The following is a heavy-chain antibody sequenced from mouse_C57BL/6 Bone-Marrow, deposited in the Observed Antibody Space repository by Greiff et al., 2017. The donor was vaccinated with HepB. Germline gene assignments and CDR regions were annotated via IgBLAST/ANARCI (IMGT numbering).Heavy chain of an antibody. V-gene: IGHV1-54*01. CDR3: DRRDYYGSSWFYAMDY. J-gene: IGHJ4*01. Sequence: QVQLQQSGAELVRPGTSVKVSCKASGYAFTNYLIEWVKQRPGQGLEWIGVINPGSGGTNYNEKFKGKATLTADKSSSTAYMQLSSLTSEDSAVYFCDRRDYYGSSWFYAMDYWGQGTSVTVSS. D-gene: IGHD1-1*01. CDR1: GYAFTNYL. CDR2: INPGSGGT.